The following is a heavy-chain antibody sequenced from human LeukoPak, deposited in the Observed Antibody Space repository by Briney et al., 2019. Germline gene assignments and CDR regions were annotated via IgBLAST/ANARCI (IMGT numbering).Heavy chain of an antibody. Sequence: GGSLRLSCAASGFTFSSYWMHWVRQAPGKGLVWVSRINSDGFSISYADSVKGRFTISRDNAKNTLYLQTTSLRAEDTAVYYCARSGYYFGFDPWGQGTLVTVSS. CDR3: ARSGYYFGFDP. CDR2: INSDGFSI. V-gene: IGHV3-74*01. J-gene: IGHJ5*02. CDR1: GFTFSSYW. D-gene: IGHD3-22*01.